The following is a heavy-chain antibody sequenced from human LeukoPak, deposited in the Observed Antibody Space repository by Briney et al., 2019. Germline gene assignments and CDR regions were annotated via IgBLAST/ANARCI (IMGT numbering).Heavy chain of an antibody. Sequence: PGGSLRLSCASSEFPFRKYAMHWVRQAPGKGLEWVAFIRFDGSNKNYADSVKGRFTISRDTSRSTLYLQMNSLRAEDAAVYYCAKAPVTSCRGAFCYPFDYWGQGTLVTVSS. V-gene: IGHV3-30*02. CDR1: EFPFRKYA. CDR3: AKAPVTSCRGAFCYPFDY. CDR2: IRFDGSNK. J-gene: IGHJ4*02. D-gene: IGHD2-15*01.